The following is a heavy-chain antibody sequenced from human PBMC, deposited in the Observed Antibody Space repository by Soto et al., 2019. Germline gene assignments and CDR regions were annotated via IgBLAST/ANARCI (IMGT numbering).Heavy chain of an antibody. D-gene: IGHD2-21*02. CDR1: GGSISSSSYY. CDR3: ARQDYCGGDCYHFDY. J-gene: IGHJ4*02. CDR2: IYYSGST. Sequence: SETLSLTCTVSGGSISSSSYYWGWIRQPPGKGLECIGSIYYSGSTYYNPSLKSRVTISVDTSKNQFSLKLSSVTAADTAVYYCARQDYCGGDCYHFDYWGQGTLVTVSS. V-gene: IGHV4-39*01.